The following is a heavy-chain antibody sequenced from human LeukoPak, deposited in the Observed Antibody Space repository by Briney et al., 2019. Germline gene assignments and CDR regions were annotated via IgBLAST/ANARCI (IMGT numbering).Heavy chain of an antibody. CDR1: GFDISSSA. D-gene: IGHD5-18*01. J-gene: IGHJ4*02. V-gene: IGHV3-30*04. CDR2: ISYDGSNK. CDR3: ARGPGGRYGPPFDY. Sequence: GGSLRLSCAASGFDISSSAMHWVRQAPGKGLEWVAVISYDGSNKYYADSVKGRFTISRDNSKNTLYLQMNSLRAEDTAVYYCARGPGGRYGPPFDYWGQGTLVTVSS.